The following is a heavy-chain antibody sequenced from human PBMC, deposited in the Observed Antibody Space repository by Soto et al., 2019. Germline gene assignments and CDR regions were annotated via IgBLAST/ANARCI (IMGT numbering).Heavy chain of an antibody. CDR3: AKDPYYYDSSGYYYPLNYYYYGMDV. CDR2: ISYDGSNK. CDR1: GFTFSSYG. Sequence: QVQLVESGGGVVQPGRSLRLSCAASGFTFSSYGMHWVRQAPGKGLEWVAVISYDGSNKYYADSVKGRFTISKDNSKNSLYLHMNTLRADDTSVYYCAKDPYYYDSSGYYYPLNYYYYGMDVWGQGTTVTVSS. J-gene: IGHJ6*02. D-gene: IGHD3-22*01. V-gene: IGHV3-30*18.